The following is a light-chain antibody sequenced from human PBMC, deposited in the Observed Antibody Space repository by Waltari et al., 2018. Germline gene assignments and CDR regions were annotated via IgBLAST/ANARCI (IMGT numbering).Light chain of an antibody. CDR3: QQYNRWPPIT. Sequence: EIVMTQSPATLSASPGETATRPCRASQSVSSNVAWYQKKPGQAPRLLIYDASTRATSIPAKFRGSGSGTEFTLTISSLQSEDFAVYYCQQYNRWPPITFGHGTRLEIK. V-gene: IGKV3-15*01. J-gene: IGKJ5*01. CDR1: QSVSSN. CDR2: DAS.